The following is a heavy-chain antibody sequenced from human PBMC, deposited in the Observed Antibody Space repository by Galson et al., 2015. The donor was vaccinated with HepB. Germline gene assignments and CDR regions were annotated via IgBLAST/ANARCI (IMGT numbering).Heavy chain of an antibody. CDR1: GFSLSTSGVG. CDR2: IFWDGDK. D-gene: IGHD2-8*01. J-gene: IGHJ3*02. Sequence: PALVKPTQTLTLTCTFSGFSLSTSGVGVGWIRQPAGKALECLAVIFWDGDKRYIPSLKNRLTITKDTSENQVVLTMTNMDPVDTATYYCVHSLGVFDIWGQGTMVTASS. CDR3: VHSLGVFDI. V-gene: IGHV2-5*02.